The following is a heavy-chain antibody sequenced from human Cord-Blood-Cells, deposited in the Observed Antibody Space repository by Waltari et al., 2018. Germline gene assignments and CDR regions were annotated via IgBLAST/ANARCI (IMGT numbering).Heavy chain of an antibody. CDR3: ARQECPVLRYFDWLGWFGP. CDR2: IYYSGRT. CDR1: GGSISSSSYY. V-gene: IGHV4-39*01. D-gene: IGHD3-9*01. J-gene: IGHJ5*02. Sequence: QLQLQESGPGLVKPSETLSLTCTVSGGSISSSSYYWGWIRQPPGKGLEWIGSIYYSGRTYDNPSLKSRVTISVDTSKNQFSLKLSSVTAADTAVYYCARQECPVLRYFDWLGWFGPWGQGTLVTVSS.